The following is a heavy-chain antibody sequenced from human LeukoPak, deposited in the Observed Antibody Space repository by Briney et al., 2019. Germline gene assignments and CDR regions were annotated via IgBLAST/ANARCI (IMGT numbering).Heavy chain of an antibody. CDR2: ISYDGSNK. D-gene: IGHD2-2*01. Sequence: PGGSLRLSCAAFGFTFSSYGMHWVRQAPGKGLEWVAVISYDGSNKYYADSVKGRFTISRDNSKNTLYLQMNSLRAEDTAVYYCAKAGCSSTSCYGDYYYYCMDVWGKGTTVTVSS. J-gene: IGHJ6*03. CDR3: AKAGCSSTSCYGDYYYYCMDV. V-gene: IGHV3-30*18. CDR1: GFTFSSYG.